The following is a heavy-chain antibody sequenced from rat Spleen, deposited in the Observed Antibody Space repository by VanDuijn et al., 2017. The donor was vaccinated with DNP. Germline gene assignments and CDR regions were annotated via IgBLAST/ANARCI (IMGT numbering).Heavy chain of an antibody. D-gene: IGHD1-4*01. CDR2: IIYDGRRT. V-gene: IGHV5S10*01. Sequence: EVQLVESGGDLVQPGRSLKLSCAASGFTFSNYYMAWVRQAPKKGLEWVATIIYDGRRTYYRDSVKGRFTISRDNTKSTLYLQMDSLRSEDTATYYCATHTFTGGITTPFAYWGQGTLVTVSS. CDR1: GFTFSNYY. CDR3: ATHTFTGGITTPFAY. J-gene: IGHJ3*01.